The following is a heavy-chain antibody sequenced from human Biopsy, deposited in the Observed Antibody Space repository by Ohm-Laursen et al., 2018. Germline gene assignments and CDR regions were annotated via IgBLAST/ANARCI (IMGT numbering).Heavy chain of an antibody. CDR3: ARESPLRLGVCGAIRCFKEVFGMDV. Sequence: SVKVFCKASGYNFGNYYINWVRKVPGQGLEWLGVVNPVAEATMYAQKFQDRITLTRDASTNTVYMDLTSLTSEDTAVYYCARESPLRLGVCGAIRCFKEVFGMDVWGQGTTVIISS. V-gene: IGHV1-46*01. CDR1: GYNFGNYY. D-gene: IGHD2-21*01. CDR2: VNPVAEAT. J-gene: IGHJ6*02.